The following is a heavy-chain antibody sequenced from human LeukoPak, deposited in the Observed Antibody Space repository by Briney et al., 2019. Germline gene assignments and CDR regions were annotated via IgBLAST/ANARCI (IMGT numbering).Heavy chain of an antibody. D-gene: IGHD2-8*01. V-gene: IGHV3-74*01. Sequence: GGSLRLSCAASGFTFSSHWMHWVRQAPGKGLVWVSRIKSDGSSTNYADFVEGRFTISRDNAKNTVYLQINSLRAEDTAVYYCARGQMVYDLTSWGQGTLVTVSS. CDR1: GFTFSSHW. CDR2: IKSDGSST. J-gene: IGHJ5*02. CDR3: ARGQMVYDLTS.